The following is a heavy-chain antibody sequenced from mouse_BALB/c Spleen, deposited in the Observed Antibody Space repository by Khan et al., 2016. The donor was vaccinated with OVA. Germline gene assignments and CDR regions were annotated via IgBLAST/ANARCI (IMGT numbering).Heavy chain of an antibody. CDR3: ARVGSSGPAWFTY. J-gene: IGHJ3*01. V-gene: IGHV3-6*02. D-gene: IGHD3-1*01. CDR1: GYSITSGYF. CDR2: IRYDGNS. Sequence: VQLKESGPGLVKPSQSLSLTCSVTGYSITSGYFWNWIRQFPGNNLEWMGYIRYDGNSDYNPSLKNRISITRDTSKNQFFLKLNSVTPEDTATYYCARVGSSGPAWFTYWGQGTLVTVSA.